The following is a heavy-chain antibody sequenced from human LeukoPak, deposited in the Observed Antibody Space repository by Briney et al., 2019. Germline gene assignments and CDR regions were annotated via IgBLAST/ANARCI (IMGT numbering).Heavy chain of an antibody. CDR1: GFTFSSYA. D-gene: IGHD5-12*01. V-gene: IGHV3-23*01. CDR2: ISGSGGST. J-gene: IGHJ5*02. CDR3: AKDPDSGYELNWFDP. Sequence: GGSLRLSCAASGFTFSSYAMSWDRQAPGKGLEWVSAISGSGGSTYYADSVKGRFTISRDNSKNTLYLQMNSLRAEDTAVYYCAKDPDSGYELNWFDPWGQGTLVTVSP.